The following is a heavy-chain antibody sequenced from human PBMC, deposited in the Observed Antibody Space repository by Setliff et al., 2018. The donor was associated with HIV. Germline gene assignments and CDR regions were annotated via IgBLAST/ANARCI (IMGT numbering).Heavy chain of an antibody. CDR2: INPNSGDT. J-gene: IGHJ5*01. D-gene: IGHD3-3*01. V-gene: IGHV1-2*02. CDR3: ARAPPINFWSGYYTGPQGWFDS. CDR1: GYTFIGHY. Sequence: ASVKVSCKASGYTFIGHYIHWVRQAPGQGLEWMGWINPNSGDTKYAQKFQDRVSLTRDTSLSTAYMELSSLTSDDTAMYYCARAPPINFWSGYYTGPQGWFDSWGQGSLVTVSS.